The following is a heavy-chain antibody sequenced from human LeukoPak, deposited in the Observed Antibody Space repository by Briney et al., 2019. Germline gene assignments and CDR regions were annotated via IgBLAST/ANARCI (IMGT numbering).Heavy chain of an antibody. CDR1: GYTLTELS. Sequence: ASVKVSCKVSGYTLTELSMHWVRQAPGKGLECMGGFDPEDGETIYAQKFQGRVTMTEEASTDTAYMELSSLRSEDTAVYYCAIYPSSGGSCYWCYYFDYWGQGTLVTVSS. CDR3: AIYPSSGGSCYWCYYFDY. V-gene: IGHV1-24*01. CDR2: FDPEDGET. D-gene: IGHD2-15*01. J-gene: IGHJ4*02.